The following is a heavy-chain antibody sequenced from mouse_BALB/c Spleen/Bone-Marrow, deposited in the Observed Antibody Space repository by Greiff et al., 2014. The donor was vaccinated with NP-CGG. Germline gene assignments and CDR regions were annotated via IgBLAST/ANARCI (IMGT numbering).Heavy chain of an antibody. CDR1: GYTFTDYN. Sequence: VQLQQSGPELVKPGASVRISCKASGYTFTDYNMDWVKQSHGKRLEWIGDINPNNGGTIYNQKFKGKATLTVDKSSSTAYMELRSLTSEDTAVYYCARAGYYTFFAYWGQGTPVTVST. J-gene: IGHJ3*01. D-gene: IGHD2-3*01. V-gene: IGHV1-18*01. CDR2: INPNNGGT. CDR3: ARAGYYTFFAY.